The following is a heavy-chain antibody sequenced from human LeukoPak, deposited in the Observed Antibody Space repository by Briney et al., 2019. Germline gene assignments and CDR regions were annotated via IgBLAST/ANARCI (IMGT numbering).Heavy chain of an antibody. CDR1: GYFISSGCY. Sequence: SETLSLTCAVSGYFISSGCYWGWIRQPPGKGLEWIGSIYHSGSTYYNPSLKSRVTISVDTSKNQFSLKLSSVTAADTAVYYCARRWFGELPDYWGQGTLVTVSS. CDR3: ARRWFGELPDY. J-gene: IGHJ4*02. CDR2: IYHSGST. V-gene: IGHV4-38-2*01. D-gene: IGHD3-10*01.